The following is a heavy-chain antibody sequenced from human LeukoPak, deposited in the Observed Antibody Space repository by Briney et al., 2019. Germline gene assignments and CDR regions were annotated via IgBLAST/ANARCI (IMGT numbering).Heavy chain of an antibody. D-gene: IGHD1-1*01. Sequence: EASVKVSCKASGYTFTSYDINWVRQATGQGLGWMGWMNPNSGNTGYAQKFQGRVTMTRSTSISTAYMELSSLRSEDTAVYYCARSGGYNFRAFDYWGQGTLVTVSS. CDR1: GYTFTSYD. J-gene: IGHJ4*02. V-gene: IGHV1-8*01. CDR2: MNPNSGNT. CDR3: ARSGGYNFRAFDY.